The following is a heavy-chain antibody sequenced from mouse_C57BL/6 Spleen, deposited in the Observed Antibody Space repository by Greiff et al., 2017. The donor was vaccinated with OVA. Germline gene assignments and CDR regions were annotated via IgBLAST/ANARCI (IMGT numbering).Heavy chain of an antibody. CDR3: AREGLTWGAMDY. V-gene: IGHV3-6*01. Sequence: ESGPGLVKPSQSLSLTCSVTGYSITSGYYWNWIRQFPGNKLEWMGYISYDGSNNYNPSLKNRISITRDTSKNQFFLKLNSVTTEDTATYYCAREGLTWGAMDYWGQGTSVTVSS. CDR2: ISYDGSN. D-gene: IGHD3-3*01. J-gene: IGHJ4*01. CDR1: GYSITSGYY.